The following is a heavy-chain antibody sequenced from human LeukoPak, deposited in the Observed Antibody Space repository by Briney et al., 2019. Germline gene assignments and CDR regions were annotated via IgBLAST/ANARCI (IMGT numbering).Heavy chain of an antibody. D-gene: IGHD3-10*01. CDR3: ARERGSGSYHPFDP. CDR2: IKQVGSEK. V-gene: IGHV3-7*01. CDR1: GFTFSNYW. J-gene: IGHJ5*02. Sequence: GGSLRLSCAGSGFTFSNYWMSWVRQAPGKGLQWVANIKQVGSEKYYVESVKGRFTISRDNAKNSLYLQMNSLRAEDTATYYCARERGSGSYHPFDPWGQGTLVTVPS.